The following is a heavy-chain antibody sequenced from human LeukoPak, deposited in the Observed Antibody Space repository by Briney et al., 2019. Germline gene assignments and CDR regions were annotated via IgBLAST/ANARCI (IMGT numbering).Heavy chain of an antibody. V-gene: IGHV3-21*01. CDR1: GFTFSSYS. J-gene: IGHJ4*02. CDR3: ARDRVVRGVIMAY. CDR2: ISSSSSYI. Sequence: PGGSLRLSCAASGFTFSSYSMNWVRQAPGKGLEWVSSISSSSSYIYYADSVKGRFTISRDSAKNSLYLQMNSLRAEDTAVYYCARDRVVRGVIMAYWGQGTLVTVSS. D-gene: IGHD3-10*01.